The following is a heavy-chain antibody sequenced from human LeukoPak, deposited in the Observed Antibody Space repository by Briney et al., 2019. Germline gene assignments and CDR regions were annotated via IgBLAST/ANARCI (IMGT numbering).Heavy chain of an antibody. CDR1: GGSIASYY. J-gene: IGHJ4*01. Sequence: KASETLSLTCTVSGGSIASYYWSWIRQPPGKGLEWIGYIYHSGSTNYNPSLKSRVTISVDTSKNQFFLKLSSVTAADTAVYYCARQNPAAAGQGLDYWGQGALVTVSS. CDR3: ARQNPAAAGQGLDY. V-gene: IGHV4-59*08. CDR2: IYHSGST. D-gene: IGHD6-13*01.